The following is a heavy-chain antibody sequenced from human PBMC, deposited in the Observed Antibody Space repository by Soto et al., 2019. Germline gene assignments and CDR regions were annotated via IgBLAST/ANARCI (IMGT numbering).Heavy chain of an antibody. V-gene: IGHV3-30-3*01. J-gene: IGHJ4*02. Sequence: QVQLVESGGGVVQPGRSLRLSCAASGFTFSSYAMHWVRQAPGKGLEWVAVISYDGSNKYYADSVKGRFTISRDNSKNTLYLQMNSLRAEDPAVYYCARGVAAAGTFDYWGQGTLVTV. CDR1: GFTFSSYA. CDR3: ARGVAAAGTFDY. CDR2: ISYDGSNK. D-gene: IGHD6-13*01.